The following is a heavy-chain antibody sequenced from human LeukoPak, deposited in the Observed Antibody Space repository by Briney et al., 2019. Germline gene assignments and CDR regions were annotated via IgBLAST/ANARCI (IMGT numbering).Heavy chain of an antibody. CDR2: ISYDGSNK. V-gene: IGHV3-30*04. CDR3: ARARLGYCYGGSCYSLPDP. CDR1: GFTFSTYT. D-gene: IGHD2-15*01. J-gene: IGHJ5*02. Sequence: HPGGSLRLSCAASGFTFSTYTMHWVRQAPGKGLEWVAVISYDGSNKYYADSVKGRFTISRDTSKNTLYLQMNSLRPEDTAVYYCARARLGYCYGGSCYSLPDPWGQGTLVTVSS.